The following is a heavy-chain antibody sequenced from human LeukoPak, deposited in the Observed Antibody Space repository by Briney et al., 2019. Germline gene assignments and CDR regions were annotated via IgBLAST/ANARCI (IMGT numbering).Heavy chain of an antibody. CDR2: IYYSGST. Sequence: PSETLSLTCTVSGGSISSYYWSWIRQPPGKGLEWIGHIYYSGSTNYNPSLKSRVTISVDTSKNQFSLKLSSVTAADTAVYYCARLPLDYDILTGYYDYFDYWGQGTLVTVSS. CDR3: ARLPLDYDILTGYYDYFDY. V-gene: IGHV4-59*08. D-gene: IGHD3-9*01. CDR1: GGSISSYY. J-gene: IGHJ4*02.